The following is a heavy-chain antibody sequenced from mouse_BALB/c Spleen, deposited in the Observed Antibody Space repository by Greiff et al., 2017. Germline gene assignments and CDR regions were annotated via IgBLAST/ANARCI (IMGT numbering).Heavy chain of an antibody. CDR1: GFSLTSYG. D-gene: IGHD1-1*01. J-gene: IGHJ4*01. V-gene: IGHV2-9*02. Sequence: VKLVESGPGLVAPSQSLSITCTVSGFSLTSYGVHWVRQPPGKGLEWLGVIWAGGSTNYNSALMSRLSISKDNSKSQVFLKMNSLQTDDTAMYYCAREGKFITTVVAKAMDYWGQGTSVTVSS. CDR3: AREGKFITTVVAKAMDY. CDR2: IWAGGST.